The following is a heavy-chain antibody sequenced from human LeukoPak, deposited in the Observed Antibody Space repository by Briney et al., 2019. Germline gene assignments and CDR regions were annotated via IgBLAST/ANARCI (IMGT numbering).Heavy chain of an antibody. Sequence: GGSLRLSCAASGFTFSSYAMNWVRQAPGKGLEWVSAISYSGGNTNYADSVKGRFAISRDNSKNTLYLQVNSLRAEDTAVYYCAKDREGYNYYYGMDVWGQGTTVTVSS. CDR1: GFTFSSYA. J-gene: IGHJ6*02. CDR3: AKDREGYNYYYGMDV. V-gene: IGHV3-23*01. CDR2: ISYSGGNT.